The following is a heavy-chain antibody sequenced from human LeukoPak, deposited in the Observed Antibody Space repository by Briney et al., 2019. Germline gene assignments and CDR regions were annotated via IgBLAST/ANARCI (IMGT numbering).Heavy chain of an antibody. J-gene: IGHJ4*02. V-gene: IGHV4-59*11. CDR1: GASISSHY. D-gene: IGHD5-12*01. CDR2: IFYSGST. Sequence: SETLSLTCTVSGASISSHYLSWIRQPPGKGLEWIGYIFYSGSTNYNPSLKSRVTISVDTSKNQFSLSLTSVTAADTAAYYCARGPSFSGYVNYWGQGALVTVSS. CDR3: ARGPSFSGYVNY.